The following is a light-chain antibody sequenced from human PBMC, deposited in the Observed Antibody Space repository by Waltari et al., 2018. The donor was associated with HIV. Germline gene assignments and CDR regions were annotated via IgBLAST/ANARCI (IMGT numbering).Light chain of an antibody. CDR2: GAS. J-gene: IGKJ1*01. Sequence: EIVLTQSPGTLSLSPGERDNLSCRASQSVSSNYLAWYQQRPGQAPKLLIYGASSRATGIPDRFSGSGSGTDFTLTISRLEPKDFAVYYCQQYGSSPRTFGQGTKVEIK. V-gene: IGKV3-20*01. CDR1: QSVSSNY. CDR3: QQYGSSPRT.